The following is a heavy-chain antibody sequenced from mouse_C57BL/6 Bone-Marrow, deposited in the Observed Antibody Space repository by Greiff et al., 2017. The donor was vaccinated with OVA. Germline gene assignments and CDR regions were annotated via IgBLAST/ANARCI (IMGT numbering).Heavy chain of an antibody. D-gene: IGHD1-1*01. CDR3: ASLYYYGSSYVGY. V-gene: IGHV1-75*01. CDR2: IFPGSGST. CDR1: GYTFTDYY. Sequence: VQLQQSGPELVKPGASVKISCKASGYTFTDYYINWVKQRPGQGLEWIGWIFPGSGSTYYNEKFKGKATLTVDKSSSTAYMLLSSLTSEDSAVYFCASLYYYGSSYVGYWGQGTTLTVSS. J-gene: IGHJ2*01.